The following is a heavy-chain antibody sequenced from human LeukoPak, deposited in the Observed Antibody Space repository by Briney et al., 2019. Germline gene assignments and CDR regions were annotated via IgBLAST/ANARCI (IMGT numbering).Heavy chain of an antibody. J-gene: IGHJ3*02. CDR2: IKQDGSEK. CDR3: ARDLDYGSGRSLGAFDI. D-gene: IGHD3-10*01. Sequence: GGSLRLSCAASGFSFSNYWMSWVRQAPGKGLEWVANIKQDGSEKYYVDSVKGRFTISRDKARNSLYLRMNSLRGEDTAVYYCARDLDYGSGRSLGAFDIWGQGTMVSVSS. CDR1: GFSFSNYW. V-gene: IGHV3-7*03.